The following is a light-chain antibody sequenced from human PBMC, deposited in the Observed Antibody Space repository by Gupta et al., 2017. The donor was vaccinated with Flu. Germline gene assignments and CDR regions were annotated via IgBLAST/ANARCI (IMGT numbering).Light chain of an antibody. CDR1: QSISSY. V-gene: IGKV1-39*01. CDR2: AAS. CDR3: QQSYSTPPSYS. Sequence: DIQMTQPPSSLSASVGDSVTITCRASQSISSYLNWYQQKPGKAPKLLIYAASSLQSGVPSRFSGSGSGTDFTLTISSLQPEDFATYYCQQSYSTPPSYSFGQGTKLEIK. J-gene: IGKJ2*03.